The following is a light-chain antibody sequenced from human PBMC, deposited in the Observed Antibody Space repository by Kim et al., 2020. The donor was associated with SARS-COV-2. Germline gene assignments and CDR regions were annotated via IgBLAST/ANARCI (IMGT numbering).Light chain of an antibody. CDR3: QSADNTDTWV. Sequence: PGRTARVSCSVDALPKQYAYCFQQKPGQAPLLVIYKDTKRPSEIPERFSGSNSGTTVTLTISGVQAEDEAEYYCQSADNTDTWVFGGGTQLTVL. J-gene: IGLJ3*02. V-gene: IGLV3-25*03. CDR1: ALPKQY. CDR2: KDT.